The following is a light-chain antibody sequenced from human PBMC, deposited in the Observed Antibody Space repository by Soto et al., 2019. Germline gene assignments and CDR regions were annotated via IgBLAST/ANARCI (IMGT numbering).Light chain of an antibody. Sequence: EIVLTQSPATLSLSPGERATLSCRASRSVNNYLAWYQQKPGQAPRLLIYDASNRATGVPARFSGSGSGTDFTLTISSLEPEDFAVYFCQQRSNWPPLTFGQGTRLEIK. V-gene: IGKV3-11*01. CDR3: QQRSNWPPLT. CDR1: RSVNNY. J-gene: IGKJ5*01. CDR2: DAS.